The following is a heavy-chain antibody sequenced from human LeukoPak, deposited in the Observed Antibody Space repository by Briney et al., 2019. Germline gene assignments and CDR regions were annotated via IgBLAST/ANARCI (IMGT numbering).Heavy chain of an antibody. D-gene: IGHD6-19*01. Sequence: PSETLSLTCTVSGGSLSSSSYYWGWLRQPPGTGGEWIGSIYYSGSTYYNPSLKSRVTISVNTSKNQFSLKLSSVTAADTAVYYCARHSSGWYVYWGQGTLVTVSS. CDR2: IYYSGST. CDR3: ARHSSGWYVY. J-gene: IGHJ4*02. CDR1: GGSLSSSSYY. V-gene: IGHV4-39*01.